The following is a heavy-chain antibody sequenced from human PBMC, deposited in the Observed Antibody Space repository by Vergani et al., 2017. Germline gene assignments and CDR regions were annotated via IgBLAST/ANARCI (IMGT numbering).Heavy chain of an antibody. D-gene: IGHD3-10*01. J-gene: IGHJ4*02. CDR2: MNPNSGST. CDR3: ARDDYYGSGSYYNSSWC. CDR1: GYTFTSYD. Sequence: QVQLVQSGAEVKKPGASVKVSCKASGYTFTSYDINWVRQATGQGLEWMGWMNPNSGSTSYAQKFQGRVTMTRDTSTSTVYMELSSLRSEDTAVYYCARDDYYGSGSYYNSSWCWGQGTLVTVSS. V-gene: IGHV1-8*01.